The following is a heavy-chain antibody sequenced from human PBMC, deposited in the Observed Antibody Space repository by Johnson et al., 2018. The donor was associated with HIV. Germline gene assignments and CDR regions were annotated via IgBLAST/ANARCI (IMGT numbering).Heavy chain of an antibody. J-gene: IGHJ3*02. CDR1: GFTFSDYA. CDR2: ISYDGSNK. D-gene: IGHD4-17*01. CDR3: ARALTTDAFDI. Sequence: QVQLVESGGGVVQPGRSLRLSCVASGFTFSDYAVHWVRQAPGKGLEWVAVISYDGSNKYYADSVKGRFTISRDNSKNTLYLQMNSLRAEDTAVYYCARALTTDAFDIWGQGTMVTVSS. V-gene: IGHV3-30-3*01.